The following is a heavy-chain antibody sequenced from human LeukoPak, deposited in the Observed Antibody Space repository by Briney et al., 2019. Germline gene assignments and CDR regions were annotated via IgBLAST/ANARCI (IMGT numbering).Heavy chain of an antibody. J-gene: IGHJ4*02. D-gene: IGHD6-19*01. CDR1: GFTFSSYS. CDR3: ARDDGIAVAGGADY. Sequence: GGSLRLSCAASGFTFSSYSMNWVRQAPGKGLEWVSYISSSSSTIYYADSVKGRFTISRDNAKNSLYLQMNSLRAEDTAVYYCARDDGIAVAGGADYWGRGTLVTVSS. V-gene: IGHV3-48*04. CDR2: ISSSSSTI.